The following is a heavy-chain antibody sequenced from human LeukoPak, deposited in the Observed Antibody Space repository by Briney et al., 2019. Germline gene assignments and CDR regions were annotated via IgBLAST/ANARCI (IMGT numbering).Heavy chain of an antibody. Sequence: SETLSLTCAVYGGSFSGYYWSWIRQPAGKGLEWIGRIYTSGSTNYNPSLKSRVTISVDTSKNQFSLKLSSVTAADTAVYYCARGSYSSSWYYFDYWGQGTLVTVSS. CDR3: ARGSYSSSWYYFDY. J-gene: IGHJ4*02. V-gene: IGHV4-59*10. CDR2: IYTSGST. D-gene: IGHD6-13*01. CDR1: GGSFSGYY.